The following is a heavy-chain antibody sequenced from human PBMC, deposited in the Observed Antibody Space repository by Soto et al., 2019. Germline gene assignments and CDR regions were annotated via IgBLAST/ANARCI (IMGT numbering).Heavy chain of an antibody. Sequence: SLRLSCAASGFPFSNAWINWVRQTPGKGLEWVGRVKSKTDGGTTDFAAPVKGRFAISRDDSKNMVYLEMNSLKTEDTAIYYCTTDSYITSIIVRFDYWGHGTLVTVSS. CDR3: TTDSYITSIIVRFDY. J-gene: IGHJ4*01. D-gene: IGHD3-22*01. CDR1: GFPFSNAW. V-gene: IGHV3-15*07. CDR2: VKSKTDGGTT.